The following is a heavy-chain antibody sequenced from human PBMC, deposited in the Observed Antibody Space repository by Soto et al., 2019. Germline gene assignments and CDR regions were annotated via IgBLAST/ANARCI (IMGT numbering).Heavy chain of an antibody. CDR3: ARGICLEFGLDV. V-gene: IGHV3-74*01. J-gene: IGHJ6*02. D-gene: IGHD3-10*01. CDR1: EFTFNNYW. Sequence: EVQLVESGGGLVQPGGSLRLSCAASEFTFNNYWMHWVRQVPGKGLEWVSRINTDGSTTNYAYSVKCRFTMSRDNADNTVYLHMNSVGAEDTAVYYCARGICLEFGLDVWGQGATVTVSS. CDR2: INTDGSTT.